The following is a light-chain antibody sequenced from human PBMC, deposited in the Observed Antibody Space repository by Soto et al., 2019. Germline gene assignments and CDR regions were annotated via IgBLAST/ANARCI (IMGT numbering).Light chain of an antibody. CDR3: QQCGSSPWT. CDR2: AAS. V-gene: IGKV3-20*01. J-gene: IGKJ1*01. CDR1: QSVSSYY. Sequence: EIVLTQSPGTLSLSPGERATLSCRASQSVSSYYLAWYQQKPGQAPRLLIYAASSRATGIPDRFSGGGSGTDFTLTISRLEPEDFAVYYCQQCGSSPWTFGQGTQ.